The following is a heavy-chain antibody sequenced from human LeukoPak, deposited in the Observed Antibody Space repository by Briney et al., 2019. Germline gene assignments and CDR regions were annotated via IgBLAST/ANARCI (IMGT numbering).Heavy chain of an antibody. D-gene: IGHD4-17*01. V-gene: IGHV1-69*05. Sequence: SVKVSCKASGGTFSSYAISWVRQAPGQGLEWMGGIIPIFGTANYAQKFQGRVTITTDESTSTAYMELSSLRSEDTAVYYCARQYGDYRFSSYYYMDVWGKGTTVTVSS. CDR1: GGTFSSYA. CDR2: IIPIFGTA. CDR3: ARQYGDYRFSSYYYMDV. J-gene: IGHJ6*03.